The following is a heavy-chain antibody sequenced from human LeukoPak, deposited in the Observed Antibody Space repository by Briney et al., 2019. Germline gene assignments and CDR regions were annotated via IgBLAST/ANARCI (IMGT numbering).Heavy chain of an antibody. J-gene: IGHJ3*02. Sequence: PSETLSLTCTVSGGSISSYYWSWIRQPAGKGLEWIGRIYTSGSTNYNPSLKSRVTMSVDTSKNQFSLKLSSVTAADTAVYYCARFRGDFTGSNDAFDIWGQGTMVTVSS. CDR3: ARFRGDFTGSNDAFDI. CDR1: GGSISSYY. V-gene: IGHV4-4*07. CDR2: IYTSGST. D-gene: IGHD2-21*02.